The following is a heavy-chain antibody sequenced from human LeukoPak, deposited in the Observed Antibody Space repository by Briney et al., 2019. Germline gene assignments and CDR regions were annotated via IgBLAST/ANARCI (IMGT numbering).Heavy chain of an antibody. Sequence: GGSLRLSCAASGFTFSNAYMNWVRQAPGKGLEWVGRIKPKTDGETTEYTAPVKGRFSISRDDSKNMLYLQMNSLKTEDTAVYYCITPLPYSAQGGQGTLVTVSS. CDR2: IKPKTDGETT. V-gene: IGHV3-15*07. CDR1: GFTFSNAY. CDR3: ITPLPYSAQ. J-gene: IGHJ4*02. D-gene: IGHD2-21*01.